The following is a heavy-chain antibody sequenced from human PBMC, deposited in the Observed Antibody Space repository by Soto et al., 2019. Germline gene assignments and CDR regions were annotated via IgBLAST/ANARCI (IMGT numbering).Heavy chain of an antibody. Sequence: ASVKVSCKASGYTFTSYYMHWVRQAPGQGLEWMGIINPSGGSTSYAQKFQGRVTMTRDTSTSTVYMELSSLRSEDTAVYYCARDTSNYYGSGTYLDYWGQGTLVTVYS. J-gene: IGHJ4*02. D-gene: IGHD3-10*01. CDR3: ARDTSNYYGSGTYLDY. CDR2: INPSGGST. CDR1: GYTFTSYY. V-gene: IGHV1-46*01.